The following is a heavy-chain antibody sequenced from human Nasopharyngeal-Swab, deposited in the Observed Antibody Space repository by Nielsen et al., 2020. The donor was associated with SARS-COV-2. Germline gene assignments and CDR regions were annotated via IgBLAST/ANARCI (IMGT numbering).Heavy chain of an antibody. V-gene: IGHV4-34*01. Sequence: PGKGLEWIGEINHSGSTNYNPSLKSRVTISVDTSKNQFSLKLSSVTAAGTAVYYCARARSSRYFQHWGQGTLVTVSS. D-gene: IGHD6-13*01. CDR3: ARARSSRYFQH. J-gene: IGHJ1*01. CDR2: INHSGST.